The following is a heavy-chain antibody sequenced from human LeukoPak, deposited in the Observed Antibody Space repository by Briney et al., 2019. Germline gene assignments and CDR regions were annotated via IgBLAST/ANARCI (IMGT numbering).Heavy chain of an antibody. CDR1: GFTFSNAW. CDR3: TTDAYGDRGGY. Sequence: AGGSLRLSCAASGFTFSNAWMSWVRQAPGKGLEWVGRIKSKTDGGTTDYAAPVKGRFTISRDDSKNTLYLQMNSLKTEDTAVYYCTTDAYGDRGGYRGQGTLVTVSS. CDR2: IKSKTDGGTT. J-gene: IGHJ4*02. V-gene: IGHV3-15*01. D-gene: IGHD4-17*01.